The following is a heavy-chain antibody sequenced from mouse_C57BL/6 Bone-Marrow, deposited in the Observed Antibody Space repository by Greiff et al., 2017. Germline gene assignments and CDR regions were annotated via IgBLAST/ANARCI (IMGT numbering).Heavy chain of an antibody. J-gene: IGHJ1*03. CDR3: TTSRDFEV. V-gene: IGHV14-4*01. CDR2: IDPENGDT. Sequence: VQLKESGAELVRPGASVKLSCTASGFNIKDDYMHWVKQRPEQGLEWIGWIDPENGDTEYASKFKGKATITADTSSNTAYLQLSSLTSEDTAVYYCTTSRDFEVWGTGTTVTVSS. CDR1: GFNIKDDY.